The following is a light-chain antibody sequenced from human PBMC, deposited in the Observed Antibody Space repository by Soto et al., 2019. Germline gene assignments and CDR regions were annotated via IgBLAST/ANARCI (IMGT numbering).Light chain of an antibody. CDR3: QQYGSSPWT. CDR1: RSVSSNY. Sequence: EIVMTQSPATLSVSPGERATLSCWATRSVSSNYLAWYQHKPGQAPRLLIYGASSRATGIPDRFSGSGSGTDFTLTISRLEPEDSAVYYCQQYGSSPWTFGQGTKVDI. J-gene: IGKJ1*01. V-gene: IGKV3-20*01. CDR2: GAS.